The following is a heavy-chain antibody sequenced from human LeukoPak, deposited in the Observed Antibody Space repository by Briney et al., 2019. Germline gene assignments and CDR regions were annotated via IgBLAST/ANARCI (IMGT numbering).Heavy chain of an antibody. J-gene: IGHJ6*02. Sequence: ASVKVSCKASGYTFTSYGISWVRQAPGQGLEWMGWISAYNGNTNYAQRLQGRVTMTTDTSTSTAYMELRSLRSDDTAVYYCARIMYYDFWSGYYNPSSYYYYYGMDVWGQGTTVTVSS. D-gene: IGHD3-3*01. CDR3: ARIMYYDFWSGYYNPSSYYYYYGMDV. CDR2: ISAYNGNT. V-gene: IGHV1-18*01. CDR1: GYTFTSYG.